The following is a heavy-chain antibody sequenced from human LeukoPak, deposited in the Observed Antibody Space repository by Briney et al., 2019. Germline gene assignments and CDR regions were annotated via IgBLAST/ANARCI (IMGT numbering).Heavy chain of an antibody. V-gene: IGHV3-23*01. J-gene: IGHJ4*02. CDR3: ARDLSGVTGYTYGRGIDF. CDR2: ISGSGGST. D-gene: IGHD5-18*01. CDR1: GFTYSSYG. Sequence: GGSLRLSCAASGFTYSSYGMSWVRQAPGKGLEWVSAISGSGGSTYYADSVKGRFTISRDNSKNTLYLQMNSLRAEDTAVYYCARDLSGVTGYTYGRGIDFWGQGTLVTVSS.